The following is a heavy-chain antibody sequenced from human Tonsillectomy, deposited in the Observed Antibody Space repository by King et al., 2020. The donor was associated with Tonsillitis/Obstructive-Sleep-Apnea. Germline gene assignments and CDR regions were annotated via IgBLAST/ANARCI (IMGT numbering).Heavy chain of an antibody. Sequence: VQLVESGGGLVQPGGSLRLSCAASGFTFSSYWITWVRQAPGKGLEWVANIKQDGSEEYYVDSVKGRFTISRDNAKNSLYLQMNSLRAEDTAVYYCARDSNYYGSDYWGQGTLVTVSS. CDR2: IKQDGSEE. V-gene: IGHV3-7*03. J-gene: IGHJ4*02. CDR3: ARDSNYYGSDY. D-gene: IGHD3-10*01. CDR1: GFTFSSYW.